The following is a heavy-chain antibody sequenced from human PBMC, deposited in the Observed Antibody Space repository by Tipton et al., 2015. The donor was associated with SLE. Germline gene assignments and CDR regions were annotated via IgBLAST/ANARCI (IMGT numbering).Heavy chain of an antibody. J-gene: IGHJ3*02. Sequence: TLSLTCTVSGCSISSRSYYWGWIRPPPGKGLEWIVSIYYSGSTYSNPALKSRVTISVDTAKNQFSLNLSPVTAADTAVYYCARHSGRDCSGGSCYSDAFDIGGQGKKVPVPS. CDR2: IYYSGST. CDR1: GCSISSRSYY. V-gene: IGHV4-39*01. D-gene: IGHD2-15*01. CDR3: ARHSGRDCSGGSCYSDAFDI.